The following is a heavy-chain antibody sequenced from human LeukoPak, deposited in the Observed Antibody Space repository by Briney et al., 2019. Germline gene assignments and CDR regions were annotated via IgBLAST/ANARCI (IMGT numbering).Heavy chain of an antibody. CDR2: ISGSGGST. CDR1: GFTFSSYT. J-gene: IGHJ4*02. V-gene: IGHV3-23*01. CDR3: AKDSLYSGSYFFDY. D-gene: IGHD1-26*01. Sequence: GGSLRLSCAASGFTFSSYTMSWVRQTPGKGLEWVSAISGSGGSTYYADSVKGRFTISRDNSKNTLYLQMNSLRAEDTAVYYCAKDSLYSGSYFFDYWGQGTLVTVSS.